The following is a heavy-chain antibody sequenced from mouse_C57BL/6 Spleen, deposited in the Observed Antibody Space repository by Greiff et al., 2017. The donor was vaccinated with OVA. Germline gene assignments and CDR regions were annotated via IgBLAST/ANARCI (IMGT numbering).Heavy chain of an antibody. Sequence: EVQLQESVAELVRPGASVKLSCTASGFNIKNTYMHWVKQRPEQGLEWIGRIDPANGNTKYAPKFQGKATITADTSSNTAYMQLSSLTSEDTAIYYCASPMVTTRGYFDYWGQGTTLTVSS. CDR2: IDPANGNT. D-gene: IGHD2-2*01. CDR3: ASPMVTTRGYFDY. J-gene: IGHJ2*01. CDR1: GFNIKNTY. V-gene: IGHV14-3*01.